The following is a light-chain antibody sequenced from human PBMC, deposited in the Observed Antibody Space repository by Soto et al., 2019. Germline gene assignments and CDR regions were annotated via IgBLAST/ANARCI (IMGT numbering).Light chain of an antibody. CDR3: LQYGTSRYS. CDR1: QSVSSSY. CDR2: GAS. J-gene: IGKJ2*01. Sequence: EIVLTQSPGTLSLSPGERVTLSCRASQSVSSSYLAWVQQKPGQAPRLLIYGASTRATGIPDRFSGSGSGTDFTLTISRLEPQDFAVYYCLQYGTSRYSFGEGTKLEIK. V-gene: IGKV3-20*01.